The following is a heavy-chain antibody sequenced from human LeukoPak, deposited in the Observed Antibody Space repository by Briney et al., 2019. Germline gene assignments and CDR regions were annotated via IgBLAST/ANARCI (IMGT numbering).Heavy chain of an antibody. CDR1: GGSISSYD. Sequence: SETLSLTCSVSGGSISSYDWSWIRQPAGKGLEWIGRIYSSGSTNYNPSLKSRVTMLADTSKNQLSLKLSSVTAADTAVYYCARDVSYFDYWGQGTLVTVSS. CDR3: ARDVSYFDY. V-gene: IGHV4-4*07. J-gene: IGHJ4*02. CDR2: IYSSGST.